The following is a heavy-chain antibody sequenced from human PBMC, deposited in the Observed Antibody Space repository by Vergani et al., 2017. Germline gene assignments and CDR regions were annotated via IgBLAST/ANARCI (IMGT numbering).Heavy chain of an antibody. V-gene: IGHV4-59*11. CDR3: ARYYYDSSGPDDAFDI. CDR1: GGSISSHY. D-gene: IGHD3-22*01. J-gene: IGHJ3*02. CDR2: IYYSGST. Sequence: QVQLQESGPGLVKPSETLSLTCTVSGGSISSHYWSWIRQPPGKGLEWIGYIYYSGSTNYNPSLKSRVTISVDTSKNQFSLKLSSVTAADTAVYYCARYYYDSSGPDDAFDIWGQGTMVTVSS.